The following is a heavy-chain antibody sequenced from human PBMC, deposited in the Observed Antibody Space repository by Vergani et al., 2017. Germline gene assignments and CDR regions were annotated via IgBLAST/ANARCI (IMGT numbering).Heavy chain of an antibody. V-gene: IGHV1-8*03. D-gene: IGHD3-22*01. CDR1: GYTFTSYD. Sequence: QVQLVQSGAEVKKPGASVKVSCKASGYTFTSYDINWVRQATGQGLEWMGWMNPNSGNTGYAQKFQGRVTITRNTSISTAYMELSSLRSEDTAVYYCARVDYESFNYYYGMDVWGQGTTVTVSS. CDR2: MNPNSGNT. J-gene: IGHJ6*02. CDR3: ARVDYESFNYYYGMDV.